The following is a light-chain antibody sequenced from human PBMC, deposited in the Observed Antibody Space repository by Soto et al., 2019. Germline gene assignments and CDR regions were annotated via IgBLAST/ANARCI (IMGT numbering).Light chain of an antibody. CDR2: GAS. J-gene: IGKJ2*01. CDR1: QSVSGSY. CDR3: HHYGSSPPRT. Sequence: EIVLTQSPGTLSLSPGERATLSCRASQSVSGSYLAWYQHKPGQAPRLLIYGASSRATGIPDRFSGSGSGTDFTLTISSLEPEDFAVYYCHHYGSSPPRTFGQGTQLETK. V-gene: IGKV3-20*01.